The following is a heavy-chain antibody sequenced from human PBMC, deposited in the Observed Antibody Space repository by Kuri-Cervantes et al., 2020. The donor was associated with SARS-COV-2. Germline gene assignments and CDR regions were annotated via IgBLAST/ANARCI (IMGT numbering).Heavy chain of an antibody. Sequence: SVKVSCKASGCTFSSYAISWVRQATGQGLEWMGGIIPIFGTANYAKKFQGRVTMTTHTSINTAYMEVSSLSFEDTAIYYCARDSGDWNPDGLDLWGQGTLVTVSS. CDR3: ARDSGDWNPDGLDL. D-gene: IGHD1-1*01. V-gene: IGHV1-69*05. CDR1: GCTFSSYA. CDR2: IIPIFGTA. J-gene: IGHJ3*01.